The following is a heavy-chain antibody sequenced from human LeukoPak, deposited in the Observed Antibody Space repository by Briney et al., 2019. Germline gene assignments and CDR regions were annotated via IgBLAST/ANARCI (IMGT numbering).Heavy chain of an antibody. CDR2: FAGSDTTT. CDR1: GFDFGAYE. V-gene: IGHV3-48*03. Sequence: GGSLRLSCAASGFDFGAYEMNWVRQAPGKGLEWVAYFAGSDTTTYYADSVKGRFIISRGNARNSLYLQMNSLRAEDTALYYCTTLGYHLDSWGQGTLVTVSS. D-gene: IGHD3-22*01. CDR3: TTLGYHLDS. J-gene: IGHJ4*02.